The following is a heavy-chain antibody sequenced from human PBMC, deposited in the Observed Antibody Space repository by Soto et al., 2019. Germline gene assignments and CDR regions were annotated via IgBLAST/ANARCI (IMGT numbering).Heavy chain of an antibody. V-gene: IGHV4-59*01. J-gene: IGHJ4*02. Sequence: SETLSLTCTVSGGSISSYYWSWIRQPPGKGLEWIGYIYYSGSTNYNPSLKSRVTISVDTSKNQFSLKLSSVTAADTAVYYCARDSLGNYYFDYWGQGTLVTVSS. CDR2: IYYSGST. D-gene: IGHD7-27*01. CDR3: ARDSLGNYYFDY. CDR1: GGSISSYY.